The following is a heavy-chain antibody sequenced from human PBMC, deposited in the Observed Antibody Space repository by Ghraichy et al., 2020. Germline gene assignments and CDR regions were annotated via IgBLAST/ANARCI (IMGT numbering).Heavy chain of an antibody. D-gene: IGHD3-16*01. CDR3: AKGGGGWGMEAFDI. V-gene: IGHV3-23*01. Sequence: LSLTCAASGFTFSSYAMSWVRQAPGKGLEWVSAISGSGGSTYYADSVKGRFTISRDNSKNTLYLQMNSLRAEDTAVYYCAKGGGGWGMEAFDIWGQGTMVTVSS. CDR2: ISGSGGST. CDR1: GFTFSSYA. J-gene: IGHJ3*02.